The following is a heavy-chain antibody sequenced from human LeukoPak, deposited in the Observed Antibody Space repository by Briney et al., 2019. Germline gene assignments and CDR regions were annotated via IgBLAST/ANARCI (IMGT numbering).Heavy chain of an antibody. V-gene: IGHV4-31*03. J-gene: IGHJ6*02. CDR3: ARDHRVTTPYYYYYYGMGV. Sequence: TLSLTCTVSGGSISSGGYYWSWIRQHPGKGLEWIGYIYYSGSTYYNPSLKSRVTISVDTSKNQFSLKLSSVTAADTAVYYCARDHRVTTPYYYYYYGMGVWGQGTTVTVSS. D-gene: IGHD4-17*01. CDR1: GGSISSGGYY. CDR2: IYYSGST.